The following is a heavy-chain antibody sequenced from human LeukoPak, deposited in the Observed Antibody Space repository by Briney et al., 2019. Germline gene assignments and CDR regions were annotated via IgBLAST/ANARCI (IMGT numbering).Heavy chain of an antibody. V-gene: IGHV1-18*01. J-gene: IGHJ4*02. CDR1: GYTFTSYG. D-gene: IGHD6-19*01. CDR2: IGAYNGNT. CDR3: ARVVGYSSGRTSDY. Sequence: ASVKVSCKASGYTFTSYGISWVRQAPGQGLEGMGWIGAYNGNTNYAQKLQGRVTMTTDTSTSTAYMELRSLRSDDTAVYYCARVVGYSSGRTSDYWGQGTLVTVSS.